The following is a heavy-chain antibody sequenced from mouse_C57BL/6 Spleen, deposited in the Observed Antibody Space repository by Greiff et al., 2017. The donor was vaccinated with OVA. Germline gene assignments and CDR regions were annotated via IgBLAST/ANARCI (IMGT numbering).Heavy chain of an antibody. CDR3: ARRGGYDGGFAY. D-gene: IGHD2-2*01. J-gene: IGHJ2*01. CDR2: IDPSDSET. Sequence: QVQLQQPGAELVRPGSSVKLSCKASGYTFTSYWMHWVKQRPIQGLEWIGNIDPSDSETHYNQKFKDKATLTVDKSSSTAYMQLSSLTSEDSAVYYCARRGGYDGGFAYWGQGTTLTVSS. CDR1: GYTFTSYW. V-gene: IGHV1-52*01.